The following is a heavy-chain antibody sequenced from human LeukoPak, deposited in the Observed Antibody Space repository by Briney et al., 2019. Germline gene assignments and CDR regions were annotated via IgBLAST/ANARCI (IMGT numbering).Heavy chain of an antibody. CDR2: ISAYNGNT. Sequence: ASVKVSCKASGYTFTSYGISWVRQAPGQGLEWMGCISAYNGNTNYAQKLQGRVTMTTDTSTSTAYMELRSLRSDDTAVYYCARTIVVRYYYYYGMDVWGQGTTVTVSS. J-gene: IGHJ6*02. D-gene: IGHD2-15*01. CDR1: GYTFTSYG. V-gene: IGHV1-18*04. CDR3: ARTIVVRYYYYYGMDV.